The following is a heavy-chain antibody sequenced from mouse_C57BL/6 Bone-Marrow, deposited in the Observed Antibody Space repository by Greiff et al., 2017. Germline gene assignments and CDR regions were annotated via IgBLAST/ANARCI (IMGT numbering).Heavy chain of an antibody. Sequence: QVQLQQSGAELVKPGASVKLSCKASGYTFTSYWMHWVKQRPGQGLEWIGMIHPNSGSTTYNEKFKSKATLTVDKSSSTAYMQLSSLTSEDSAVYYCAGGVHGSPPFAYWGQGTLVTVSA. V-gene: IGHV1-64*01. D-gene: IGHD1-1*01. CDR3: AGGVHGSPPFAY. CDR1: GYTFTSYW. CDR2: IHPNSGST. J-gene: IGHJ3*01.